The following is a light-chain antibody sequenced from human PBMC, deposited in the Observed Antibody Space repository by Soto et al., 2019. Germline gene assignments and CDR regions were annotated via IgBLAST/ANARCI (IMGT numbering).Light chain of an antibody. J-gene: IGKJ3*01. CDR1: QSVTNNF. CDR2: GAS. V-gene: IGKV3-20*01. CDR3: QQYDTPLFT. Sequence: IVLTQSPGTLSLSPGERATLSCGASQSVTNNFLAWYQQIPGQAPRLLIYGASSRATGVPDRFSGSGSVTDFTLTISRLEPGDFAVDYCQQYDTPLFTCGPGTKVDIK.